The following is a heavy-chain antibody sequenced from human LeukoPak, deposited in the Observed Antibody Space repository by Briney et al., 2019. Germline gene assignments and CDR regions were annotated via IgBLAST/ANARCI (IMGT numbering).Heavy chain of an antibody. Sequence: ASVKVSCKASGYIFTSYDINWVRQATGQGLEWMGWMNPNSGNTGYAQKFQGRVTMTRNTSISTAHMELSSLRSEDTAVYYCARGGNRVSYYESSGYVDYWGQGTLVTVSS. D-gene: IGHD3-22*01. V-gene: IGHV1-8*01. CDR2: MNPNSGNT. CDR3: ARGGNRVSYYESSGYVDY. J-gene: IGHJ4*02. CDR1: GYIFTSYD.